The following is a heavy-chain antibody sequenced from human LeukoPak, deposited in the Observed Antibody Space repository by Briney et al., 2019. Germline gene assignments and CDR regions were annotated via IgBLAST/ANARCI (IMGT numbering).Heavy chain of an antibody. V-gene: IGHV1-69*13. Sequence: GASVEVSCKASGGTFSSYAISWVRQAPGQGLEWMGGIIPIFGTANYAQKFQGRVTITADESTSTAYMELSSLRSEDTAVYYCASGNFNSYYFDYWGQGTLVTVSS. CDR1: GGTFSSYA. D-gene: IGHD1-1*01. CDR3: ASGNFNSYYFDY. J-gene: IGHJ4*02. CDR2: IIPIFGTA.